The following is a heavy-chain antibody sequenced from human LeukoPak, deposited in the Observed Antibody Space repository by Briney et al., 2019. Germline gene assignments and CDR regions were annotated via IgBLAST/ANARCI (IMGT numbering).Heavy chain of an antibody. Sequence: PSETLSLTCAVSGGSISGTNWWSWVRQPPGEGLEWIGEIYHDGSTNYNPSLKSRVTISVDKSKSQFSLRLSSVTAADTAVYYCASNGYYCIELWGRGTTVTVSS. CDR1: GGSISGTNW. J-gene: IGHJ6*03. V-gene: IGHV4-4*02. D-gene: IGHD2-8*01. CDR3: ASNGYYCIEL. CDR2: IYHDGST.